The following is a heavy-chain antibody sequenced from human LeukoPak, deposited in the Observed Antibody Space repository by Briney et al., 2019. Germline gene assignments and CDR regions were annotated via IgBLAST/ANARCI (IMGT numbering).Heavy chain of an antibody. J-gene: IGHJ4*02. Sequence: ASVKLSCKTAGSKFKNYGISWGRQPPGQGLEWMGWFRADNGKTDYTQKFQNGGTMTADTSTKKAYNELMSLRCDDTTVYYYAGDRSNSDFWGQATIVTVS. CDR3: AGDRSNSDF. CDR1: GSKFKNYG. D-gene: IGHD4-11*01. CDR2: FRADNGKT. V-gene: IGHV1-18*01.